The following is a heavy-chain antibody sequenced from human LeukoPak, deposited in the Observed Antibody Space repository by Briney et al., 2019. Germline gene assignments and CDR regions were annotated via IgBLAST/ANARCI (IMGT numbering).Heavy chain of an antibody. V-gene: IGHV1-2*02. CDR2: INPYSGGT. CDR1: GYTFAGYY. Sequence: GSVKVSCKASGYTFAGYYMHWARQAPGQGLEWMGWINPYSGGTNYAQRFQGRVTMTRDTSISTAYMELSRLRSDDTAVYYCARAATYSSSWYGAYNWFDPWGQGTLVTVSS. D-gene: IGHD6-13*01. J-gene: IGHJ5*02. CDR3: ARAATYSSSWYGAYNWFDP.